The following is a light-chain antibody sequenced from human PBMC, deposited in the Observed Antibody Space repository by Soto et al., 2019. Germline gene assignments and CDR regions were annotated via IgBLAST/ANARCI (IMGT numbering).Light chain of an antibody. CDR2: TAS. CDR3: QHRHSYPLT. CDR1: QDISNH. J-gene: IGKJ4*01. V-gene: IGKV1-17*03. Sequence: DIQMTQSPSAMSASVGDRVTITCRASQDISNHLAWFQQKPGKVPKLLIHTASTLQNGVPSRFSGSGSGTEFTLTISSLQPEDLATYYCQHRHSYPLTFGGGTKVDMK.